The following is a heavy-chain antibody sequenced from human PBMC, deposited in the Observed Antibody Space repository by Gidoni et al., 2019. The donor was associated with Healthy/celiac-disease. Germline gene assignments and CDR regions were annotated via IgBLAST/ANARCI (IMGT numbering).Heavy chain of an antibody. Sequence: EVQLVESGGGLVKPGRTLRLPCTASGFTLGDYAMSWFRPAPGKGLEWGGFIRSKAYGGTTEYAASVKGRFTISRDDSKSIAYLQMNSLKSEDTAVYYCTRFVIERDAFDIWGQGTMVTVSS. CDR1: GFTLGDYA. V-gene: IGHV3-49*05. D-gene: IGHD3-16*02. J-gene: IGHJ3*02. CDR3: TRFVIERDAFDI. CDR2: IRSKAYGGTT.